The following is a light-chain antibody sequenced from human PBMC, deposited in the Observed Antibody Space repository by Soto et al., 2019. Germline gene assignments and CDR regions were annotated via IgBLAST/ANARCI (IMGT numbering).Light chain of an antibody. CDR3: QQYGNSPIT. J-gene: IGKJ5*01. V-gene: IGKV3-20*01. CDR2: GTS. Sequence: EIVFRQSPYTLSLSPGERATLSCRASQSVSSKLAWYQQKPGQAPRLLIYGTSSRATGIPDRFSGSGSGTDFTLTISRLEPEDFAVYYCQQYGNSPITFGQGTRLEIK. CDR1: QSVSSK.